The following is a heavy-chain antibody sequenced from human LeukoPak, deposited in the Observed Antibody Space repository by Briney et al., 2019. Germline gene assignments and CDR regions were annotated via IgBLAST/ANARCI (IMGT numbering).Heavy chain of an antibody. J-gene: IGHJ4*02. V-gene: IGHV3-23*01. CDR2: ISGTGSTT. CDR1: GFSFSTYA. CDR3: AKSACYDASGYYREYYFDY. Sequence: PGGSLRLSCTASGFSFSTYAMSWVRQAPGRGLECVSGISGTGSTTSYADSVKGRFTISRDKTKNTLYMQMNSLRAEDTAVYYCAKSACYDASGYYREYYFDYWGQGTLVTVSS. D-gene: IGHD3-22*01.